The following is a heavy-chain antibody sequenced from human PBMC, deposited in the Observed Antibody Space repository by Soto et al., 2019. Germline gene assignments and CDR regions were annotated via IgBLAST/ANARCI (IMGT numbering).Heavy chain of an antibody. D-gene: IGHD5-18*01. CDR2: IYYSGST. CDR3: ARAYSYGPHYYFDY. V-gene: IGHV4-31*03. Sequence: SETLSLTCTVSGGSISSGGYYWSWIRQHPGKGLEWIGYIYYSGSTYYNPSLKSRVTISVDTSKNQFSLKLSSVTAADTAVYYCARAYSYGPHYYFDYWGQGTLVTV. J-gene: IGHJ4*02. CDR1: GGSISSGGYY.